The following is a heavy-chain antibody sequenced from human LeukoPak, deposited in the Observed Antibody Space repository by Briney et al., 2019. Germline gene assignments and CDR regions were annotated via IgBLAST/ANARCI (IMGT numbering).Heavy chain of an antibody. J-gene: IGHJ5*02. CDR2: IKEDGSEK. V-gene: IGHV3-7*01. Sequence: GGSLRLSRAAAGFNFNTFWMSWVRQAPGKGPEWVANIKEDGSEKYYVDSVKGRFTISRDNAKNSVSLQMNSLRAEDTAVYYCARIYLKMASASWGQGTLVTVSS. D-gene: IGHD2-8*01. CDR3: ARIYLKMASAS. CDR1: GFNFNTFW.